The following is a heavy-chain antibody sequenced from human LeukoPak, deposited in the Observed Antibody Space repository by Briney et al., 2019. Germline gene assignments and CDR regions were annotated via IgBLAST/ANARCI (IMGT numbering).Heavy chain of an antibody. CDR3: AGDLPISMLRGVIIGWFDP. CDR1: GGSISSSSYY. CDR2: IYYSGST. D-gene: IGHD3-10*01. V-gene: IGHV4-39*02. J-gene: IGHJ5*02. Sequence: SETLSLTCTVSGGSISSSSYYWGWIRQPPGKGLEWIGSIYYSGSTYYNPSLKSRVTISVDTSKNQFSLKLSSVTAADTAVYYCAGDLPISMLRGVIIGWFDPWGQGTLVTVSS.